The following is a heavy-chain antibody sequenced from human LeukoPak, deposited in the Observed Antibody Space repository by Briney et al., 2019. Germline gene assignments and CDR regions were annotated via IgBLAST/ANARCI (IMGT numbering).Heavy chain of an antibody. V-gene: IGHV1-2*02. D-gene: IGHD2-15*01. CDR2: INPNSGGT. CDR3: ARSGVVVVAAVDGFDY. Sequence: VASVKVSCKASGYTFTVYYMHWVRQAPGQGLEWMGWINPNSGGTNYAQKFQGRVTMTRDTSISTAYMELSRLRSDDTAVYYCARSGVVVVAAVDGFDYWGQGTLVTVSS. CDR1: GYTFTVYY. J-gene: IGHJ4*02.